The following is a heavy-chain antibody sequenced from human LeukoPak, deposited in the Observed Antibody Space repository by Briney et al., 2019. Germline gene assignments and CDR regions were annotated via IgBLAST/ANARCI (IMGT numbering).Heavy chain of an antibody. Sequence: GGSLRLSCAASGFTLDDYAMHWVRQAPGKGLEWVSGISWNSGSIGYADSVKGRFTISRDNAKNSLYLQMNSLRAEDTALYYCAKDYYDSSGPLDYWGQGTLVTVSS. V-gene: IGHV3-9*01. CDR1: GFTLDDYA. D-gene: IGHD3-22*01. CDR3: AKDYYDSSGPLDY. CDR2: ISWNSGSI. J-gene: IGHJ4*02.